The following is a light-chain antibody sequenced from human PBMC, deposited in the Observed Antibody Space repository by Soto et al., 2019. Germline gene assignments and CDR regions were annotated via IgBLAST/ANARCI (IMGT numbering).Light chain of an antibody. J-gene: IGKJ4*01. V-gene: IGKV3-20*01. CDR1: QSVSSSY. CDR2: GAS. Sequence: ESVLTQSPGTLSLSPGERATLSCRASQSVSSSYLAWYQHKPGQAPRLLIHGASSRVTRIPDRFSGSGSGTDFTLTITRLEPEDFAVYYCQQYQSLTFGGGTKVDI. CDR3: QQYQSLT.